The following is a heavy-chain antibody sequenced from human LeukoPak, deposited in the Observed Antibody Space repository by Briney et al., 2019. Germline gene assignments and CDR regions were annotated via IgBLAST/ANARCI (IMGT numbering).Heavy chain of an antibody. CDR1: GYTFTGYY. CDR3: ARGAYSSSWGRLWDI. J-gene: IGHJ3*02. V-gene: IGHV1-2*02. D-gene: IGHD6-13*01. Sequence: SVKVSCKASGYTFTGYYMHWVRQAPGQGLEWMGCINPNSGGTNYAQKFQGRVTMTRDTSISTAYMELSRLRSDDTAVYYCARGAYSSSWGRLWDIWGQGTMVTVSS. CDR2: INPNSGGT.